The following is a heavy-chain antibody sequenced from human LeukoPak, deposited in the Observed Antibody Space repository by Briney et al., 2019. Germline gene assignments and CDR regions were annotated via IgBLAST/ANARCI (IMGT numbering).Heavy chain of an antibody. Sequence: GGSLRLSCAASGFTFSDYYMSWIRQAPGKGLEWVSYISSSGSTIYYADSVKGRFTISRDNAKNSLYLQMNSLRVDDTAIYYCSPTAAGISKVDYWGQGTLITVSS. CDR1: GFTFSDYY. D-gene: IGHD6-13*01. J-gene: IGHJ4*02. CDR3: SPTAAGISKVDY. V-gene: IGHV3-11*01. CDR2: ISSSGSTI.